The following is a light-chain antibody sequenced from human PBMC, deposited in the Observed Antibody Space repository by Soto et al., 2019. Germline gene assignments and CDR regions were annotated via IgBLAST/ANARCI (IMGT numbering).Light chain of an antibody. V-gene: IGKV3-20*01. CDR2: GAS. CDR1: QSISSSY. CDR3: QQYGSSPPYT. Sequence: IVLTQSPGTLSLSPGESATLSCRASQSISSSYLAWYQQKPGQAPRLLIYGASNRATAIPDRFSGSGSGTDFTLTISRLEPEDFAVYYCQQYGSSPPYTFGQGTKLEIK. J-gene: IGKJ2*01.